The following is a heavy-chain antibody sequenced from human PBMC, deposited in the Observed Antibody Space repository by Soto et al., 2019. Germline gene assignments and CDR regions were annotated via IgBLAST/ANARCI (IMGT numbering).Heavy chain of an antibody. CDR3: AQPHYYGDYRFDY. V-gene: IGHV3-23*01. J-gene: IGHJ4*02. CDR1: GLTFSSYA. CDR2: ISGSGGST. Sequence: EVQLLESGGGLVQPGVSLSLSCAASGLTFSSYAMSWVRQAPGKGLEWVSAISGSGGSTYYADSVKGRFTISRDNSKKTLYLQMNSLRAEDTAVYYCAQPHYYGDYRFDYWGQGTLVTVSS. D-gene: IGHD4-17*01.